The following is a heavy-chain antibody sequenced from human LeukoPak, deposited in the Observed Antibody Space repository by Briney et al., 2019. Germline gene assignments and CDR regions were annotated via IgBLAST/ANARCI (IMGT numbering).Heavy chain of an antibody. J-gene: IGHJ5*02. CDR1: GDAFTSCA. V-gene: IGHV1-18*04. Sequence: ASGDAFTSCARSWVRRENGQGLEWMGWINTYNGNTNYAQKFQGRVTMTTDTSTSTAYMELRSLRSDDTAVYYCARNSPRDVAGRQFLPGVLSLLSQCDNCFDPWGQGTLVSVSS. CDR3: ARNSPRDVAGRQFLPGVLSLLSQCDNCFDP. D-gene: IGHD7-27*01. CDR2: INTYNGNT.